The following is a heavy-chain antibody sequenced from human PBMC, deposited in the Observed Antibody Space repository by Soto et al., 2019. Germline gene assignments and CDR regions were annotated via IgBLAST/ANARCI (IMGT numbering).Heavy chain of an antibody. V-gene: IGHV4-39*01. J-gene: IGHJ4*02. Sequence: SETLSLTCTVSGGSISSVDYYWVWIRHPPEQGLEWLGSSYYRGTIYYNPSLKSRLTVFVGTSKNQFSLKLSSVAAADTAVYYCARHARQYDSGDPMPRYFDYWGQGALGTVSS. CDR1: GGSISSVDYY. CDR3: ARHARQYDSGDPMPRYFDY. CDR2: SYYRGTI. D-gene: IGHD3-22*01.